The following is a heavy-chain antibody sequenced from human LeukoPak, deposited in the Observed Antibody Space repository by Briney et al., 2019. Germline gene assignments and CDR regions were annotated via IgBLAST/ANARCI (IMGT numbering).Heavy chain of an antibody. D-gene: IGHD1-14*01. Sequence: GGSLRLSCTASGFTVITNDMTWVRQAPGKGLEWVAVLYIDGNTKYADSVQGRFTISRDNSKNTLYLEMNSLSPDDTAVYYCARGAEPLADDTLAYWGQGTLVTVSS. CDR2: LYIDGNT. CDR1: GFTVITND. CDR3: ARGAEPLADDTLAY. V-gene: IGHV3-53*01. J-gene: IGHJ4*02.